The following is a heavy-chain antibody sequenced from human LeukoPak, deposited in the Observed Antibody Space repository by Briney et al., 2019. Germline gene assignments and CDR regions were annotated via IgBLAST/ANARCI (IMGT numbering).Heavy chain of an antibody. CDR3: ARAKLGLDY. V-gene: IGHV4-59*01. CDR1: GGSISSYY. CDR2: IYYSGST. D-gene: IGHD7-27*01. J-gene: IGHJ4*02. Sequence: SETLSLTCTVSGGSISSYYWSWIRQPPGRGLEWIGYIYYSGSTNYNPSLKSRVTISVDTSKNQFSLKLSSVTAADTAVYYCARAKLGLDYWGQGTLVTVSS.